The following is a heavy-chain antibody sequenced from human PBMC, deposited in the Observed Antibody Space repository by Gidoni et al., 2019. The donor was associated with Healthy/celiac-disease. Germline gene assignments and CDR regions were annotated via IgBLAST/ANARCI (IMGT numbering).Heavy chain of an antibody. J-gene: IGHJ4*02. CDR1: GGSISSYY. V-gene: IGHV4-59*01. D-gene: IGHD3-3*01. Sequence: QVQLQESGPGLVKPSATLSLTCTVSGGSISSYYWSWIRQPPGKGLEWIGYIYYSGSTNYNPPLKSRVTISVDTSKNQFSLKLSSVTAADTAVYYCARIDFWSGYLDYWGQGTLVTVSS. CDR3: ARIDFWSGYLDY. CDR2: IYYSGST.